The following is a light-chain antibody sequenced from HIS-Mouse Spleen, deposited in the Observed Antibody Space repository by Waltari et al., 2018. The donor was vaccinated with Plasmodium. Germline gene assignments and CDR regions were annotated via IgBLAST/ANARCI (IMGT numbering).Light chain of an antibody. V-gene: IGKV3-11*01. J-gene: IGKJ4*01. CDR3: QQRSNWPSLT. CDR1: QSVSSY. CDR2: DAS. Sequence: EIVLTQSPATLSLSPGERATLSCRASQSVSSYLTGYQQKPGQAPRLLIYDASNRATGIPARFSGSGSGADFTLTISSLEPEDFAGYYCQQRSNWPSLTFGGGTKVEIK.